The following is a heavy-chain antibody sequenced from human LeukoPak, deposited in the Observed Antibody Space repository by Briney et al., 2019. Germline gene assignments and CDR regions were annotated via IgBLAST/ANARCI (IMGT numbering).Heavy chain of an antibody. CDR2: ISSSGSTI. V-gene: IGHV3-48*03. CDR3: ARLFYYDSSGVYGMDV. Sequence: PGRSLRLSCAASGFTFSSYEMNWVRQAPGKGLGWVSYISSSGSTIYYADSVKGRFTISRDNAKNSLYLQMNSLRVEDTAVYYCARLFYYDSSGVYGMDVWGQGTTVTVSS. D-gene: IGHD3-22*01. CDR1: GFTFSSYE. J-gene: IGHJ6*02.